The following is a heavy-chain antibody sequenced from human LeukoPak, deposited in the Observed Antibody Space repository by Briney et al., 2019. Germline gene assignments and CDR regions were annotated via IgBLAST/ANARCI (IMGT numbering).Heavy chain of an antibody. V-gene: IGHV1-46*01. J-gene: IGHJ5*02. CDR2: INPSASTT. Sequence: ASVKVSCKASGYTFTSYYMHWVRQAPGQGLEWMGIINPSASTTTYAQKFQGRVTMTSDMSTSTVYMELSSLRSEDTAVYYCARDGDHSSSSLSWFDPWGQGTLVTVSS. CDR1: GYTFTSYY. D-gene: IGHD6-6*01. CDR3: ARDGDHSSSSLSWFDP.